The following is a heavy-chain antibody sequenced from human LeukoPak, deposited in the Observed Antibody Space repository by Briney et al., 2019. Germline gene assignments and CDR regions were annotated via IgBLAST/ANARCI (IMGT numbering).Heavy chain of an antibody. V-gene: IGHV1-18*01. CDR2: ISSYNANT. D-gene: IGHD3-3*02. CDR1: GYTFTNYG. CDR3: ARGIFALDY. J-gene: IGHJ4*02. Sequence: ASVKVSFKTSGYTFTNYGITWVRQAPGQGFEWMGWISSYNANTKYAEKFQGRISMTTDTSTSTAYMELTSLRSDDTAVHYCARGIFALDYWGQGTLVTVSS.